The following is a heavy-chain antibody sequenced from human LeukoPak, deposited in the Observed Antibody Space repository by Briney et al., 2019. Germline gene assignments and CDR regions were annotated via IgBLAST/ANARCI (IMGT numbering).Heavy chain of an antibody. CDR3: ARDGYNPFDY. D-gene: IGHD5-24*01. J-gene: IGHJ4*02. Sequence: GASVKVSCKTSGGTFSSYGISWVRQAPGQGLQWMGGIIPIFGTANYAQKFQGRVTMTADESTSTAYMELSSLRPEDTAVYYCARDGYNPFDYWGQGTLVTVSS. V-gene: IGHV1-69*13. CDR1: GGTFSSYG. CDR2: IIPIFGTA.